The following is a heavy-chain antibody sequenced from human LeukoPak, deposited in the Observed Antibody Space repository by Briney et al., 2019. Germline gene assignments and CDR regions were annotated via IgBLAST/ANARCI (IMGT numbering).Heavy chain of an antibody. Sequence: SETLSLTCAVYGGSFSGYYWSWIRQPPGKGLEWIGEINHSGSTNYNPSLKSRVTIPVDTSKNQFSLKLSSVTAADTAVYYCARVGPDGYNLGAVNYWGQGTLVTVSS. CDR2: INHSGST. J-gene: IGHJ4*02. CDR3: ARVGPDGYNLGAVNY. V-gene: IGHV4-34*01. D-gene: IGHD5-24*01. CDR1: GGSFSGYY.